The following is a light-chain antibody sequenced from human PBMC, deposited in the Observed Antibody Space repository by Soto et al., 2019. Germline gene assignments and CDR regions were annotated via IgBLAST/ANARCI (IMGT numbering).Light chain of an antibody. V-gene: IGKV2-30*02. CDR2: KVS. J-gene: IGKJ1*01. Sequence: DVVMTQSPLSLPVTLGQPASISCRSSQSLVHSDGNTYLSWFQQRPGQSPRRLIYKVSNRDSGAPDRFSGSGSGTDFTLKISRVEAEDVGVYYCMQGTHWPPWTFGQGTKVEIK. CDR1: QSLVHSDGNTY. CDR3: MQGTHWPPWT.